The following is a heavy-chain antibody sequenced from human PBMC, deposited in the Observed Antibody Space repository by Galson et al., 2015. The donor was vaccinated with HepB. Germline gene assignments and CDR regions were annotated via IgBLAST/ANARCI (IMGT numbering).Heavy chain of an antibody. CDR2: IYPGDSDT. V-gene: IGHV5-51*01. CDR1: GSSFTSYW. CDR3: ARLGWEQPGIVVVPAAAREDYYYYYMDV. D-gene: IGHD2-2*01. Sequence: QSGAEVKKPGESLRISCKGSGSSFTSYWISWVRQMPGKGLEWMGIIYPGDSDTRYSPSFQGQVTISADKSISTAYLQWSSLRASDTAMYYCARLGWEQPGIVVVPAAAREDYYYYYMDVWGKGTTVTVSS. J-gene: IGHJ6*03.